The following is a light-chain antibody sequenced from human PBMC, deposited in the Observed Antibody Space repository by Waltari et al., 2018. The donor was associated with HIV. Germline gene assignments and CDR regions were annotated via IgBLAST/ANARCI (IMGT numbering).Light chain of an antibody. CDR3: QSYDSSLSGWV. V-gene: IGLV1-40*01. Sequence: QSVLTQPPSVSGAPGQRVTISCTGSGSNIRAGFDVHWYQQLPGTAPTLHIFGNRNRPSGAPDRFSGSRSGTSASLAITGLHTEDEADYYCQSYDSSLSGWVFGGGTKLTVL. CDR1: GSNIRAGFD. CDR2: GNR. J-gene: IGLJ3*02.